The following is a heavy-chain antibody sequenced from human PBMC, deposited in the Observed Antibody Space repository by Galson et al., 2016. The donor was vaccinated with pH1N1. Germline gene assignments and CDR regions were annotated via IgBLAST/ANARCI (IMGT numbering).Heavy chain of an antibody. D-gene: IGHD6-19*01. CDR2: INYIGGNI. J-gene: IGHJ4*02. CDR1: GFTFGDYG. V-gene: IGHV3-20*04. CDR3: ARRPGIAVPGLLDF. Sequence: SLRLSCAASGFTFGDYGMTWVRQAPGKGLEWVASINYIGGNIAYVDSMKGRFTISRDNAKSSLYLQMNSLRAEDTALYYCARRPGIAVPGLLDFWGQGTLVIVSS.